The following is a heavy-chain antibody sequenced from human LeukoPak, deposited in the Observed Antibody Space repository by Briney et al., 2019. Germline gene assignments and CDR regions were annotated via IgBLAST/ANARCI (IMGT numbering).Heavy chain of an antibody. Sequence: PSETLSLTCTVSGGSISSSSYYWGWIRQPPGKGLEWIGSIYYSGSTYYNPSLKSRVTISVDTSKNQFSLKLSSVTAADTAVYYCARRSVTTLDYWGQGTLVTVSS. CDR2: IYYSGST. J-gene: IGHJ4*02. V-gene: IGHV4-39*01. CDR1: GGSISSSSYY. CDR3: ARRSVTTLDY. D-gene: IGHD4-17*01.